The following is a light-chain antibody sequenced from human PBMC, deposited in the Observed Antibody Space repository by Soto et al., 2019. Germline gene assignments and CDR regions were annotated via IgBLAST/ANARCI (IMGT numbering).Light chain of an antibody. CDR3: SSYTGSRAPLV. CDR1: SSDVGRYNY. Sequence: QSVLTQPASVSGSPGQSITISCTGTSSDVGRYNYVSWYQQHPGKAPKLMIFDVSNRPSGVSNWFSGSKSGNTASLTISGLQAEDEADYYCSSYTGSRAPLVFGGGTKLTVL. J-gene: IGLJ2*01. CDR2: DVS. V-gene: IGLV2-14*01.